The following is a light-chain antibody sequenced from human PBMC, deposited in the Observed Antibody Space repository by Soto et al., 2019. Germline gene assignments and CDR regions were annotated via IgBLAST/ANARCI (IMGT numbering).Light chain of an antibody. J-gene: IGKJ1*01. CDR2: KAS. V-gene: IGKV1-5*03. CDR1: QGISNW. CDR3: QQHTT. Sequence: DIQMTQSPSALSASVGDRVTITCRGSQGISNWLAWYQQKPGKAPRLLIYKASSLASGVPSRFSGSGSGTEFTLTISSLQPEDVAIYHCQQHTTFGQGTKVEI.